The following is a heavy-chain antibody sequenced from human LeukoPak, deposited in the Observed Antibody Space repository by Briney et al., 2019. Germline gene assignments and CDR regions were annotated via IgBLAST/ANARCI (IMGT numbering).Heavy chain of an antibody. CDR1: GGTFSSYA. V-gene: IGHV1-69*01. Sequence: GSSVKVSCKASGGTFSSYAISWVRQAPGQGLEWMGGIIPIFGTANYAQKFQGRVTITADESTSTAYMELSSLRSEDTAVYYCARGGWWELLRPAGYFDYWGQGTLVTVSS. J-gene: IGHJ4*02. CDR3: ARGGWWELLRPAGYFDY. CDR2: IIPIFGTA. D-gene: IGHD1-26*01.